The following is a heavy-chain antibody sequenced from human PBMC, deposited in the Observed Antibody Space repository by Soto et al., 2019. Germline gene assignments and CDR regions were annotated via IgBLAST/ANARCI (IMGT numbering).Heavy chain of an antibody. J-gene: IGHJ6*02. Sequence: PGGSLRLSCAASGFTFSSYGMHWVRQAPGKGLEWVAVISYDGSSKYYADSVKGRFTISRDNSKNTLYLQMNSLRAEDTAVYYCAKALSFWSGYFYYYGMDVWGQGTTVTVSS. CDR1: GFTFSSYG. CDR3: AKALSFWSGYFYYYGMDV. V-gene: IGHV3-30*18. CDR2: ISYDGSSK. D-gene: IGHD3-3*01.